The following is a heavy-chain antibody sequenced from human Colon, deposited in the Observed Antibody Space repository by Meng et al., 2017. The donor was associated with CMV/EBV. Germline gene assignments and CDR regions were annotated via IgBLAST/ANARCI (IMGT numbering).Heavy chain of an antibody. CDR2: ISYSGTS. V-gene: IGHV4-61*01. D-gene: IGHD5-24*01. J-gene: IGHJ6*02. Sequence: SETLSLTCTVSGASVSSGSYYWSWIRQPPGKGLEWIGYISYSGTSNYNPSLKSRVTISVDTSKNQFSLKLSSVTAADTAVDNCARAGKLYRNYASCHPWGYNYSCSFNMDVWGQGTTVTVSS. CDR1: GASVSSGSYY. CDR3: ARAGKLYRNYASCHPWGYNYSCSFNMDV.